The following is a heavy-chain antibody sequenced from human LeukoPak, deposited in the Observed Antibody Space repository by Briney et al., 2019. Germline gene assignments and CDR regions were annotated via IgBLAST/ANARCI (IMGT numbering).Heavy chain of an antibody. CDR2: INHCGST. D-gene: IGHD3-3*01. CDR1: GGSFSGYY. J-gene: IGHJ6*03. CDR3: ARGGGNYYSYMAA. V-gene: IGHV4-34*01. Sequence: SETLSLTCAVYGGSFSGYYWSWIRQPPGKGREWIGEINHCGSTTYNPSLKSRVTIVVDTSKNQFSLKLRSVTAADTAVYYCARGGGNYYSYMAAWGKGTRSPSP.